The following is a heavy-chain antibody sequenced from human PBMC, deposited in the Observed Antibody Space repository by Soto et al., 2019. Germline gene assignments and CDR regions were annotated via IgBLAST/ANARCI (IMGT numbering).Heavy chain of an antibody. CDR1: GFSLTTSGVG. D-gene: IGHD3-3*01. CDR3: AHRVLRTVFGLVTTTAISFDF. CDR2: IYWDDDK. V-gene: IGHV2-5*02. Sequence: QITLNESGPTVVRPTETLTLTCRFSGFSLTTSGVGVGWIRQSPGKAPEWLALIYWDDDKRYSASLKSRLTITKDSSKKQVVVTVSVLDPTDTATYYCAHRVLRTVFGLVTTTAISFDFWGQGTLVSVSS. J-gene: IGHJ4*02.